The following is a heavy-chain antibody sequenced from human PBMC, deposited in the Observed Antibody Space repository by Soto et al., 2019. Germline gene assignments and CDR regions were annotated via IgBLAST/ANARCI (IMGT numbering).Heavy chain of an antibody. D-gene: IGHD6-19*01. V-gene: IGHV3-33*06. CDR1: GFTFSSYG. CDR2: IWYDGSNK. Sequence: GGSLRLSCAASGFTFSSYGMHWVRQAPGKGLEWVAVIWYDGSNKYYADSVKGRFTISRDNSKNTLYLQMNSLRAEDTAVYYCAKGSSYSSGWISSIFDYWGQGTQVTVSS. CDR3: AKGSSYSSGWISSIFDY. J-gene: IGHJ4*02.